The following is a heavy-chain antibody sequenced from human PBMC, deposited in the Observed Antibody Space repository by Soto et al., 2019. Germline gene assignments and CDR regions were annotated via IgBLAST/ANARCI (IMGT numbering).Heavy chain of an antibody. Sequence: SVKVSCKASGGTFSSHAISWVRQAPGQGLEWMGGIIPIFGTANYAQKFQGRVTITADESTSTAYMELSSLRSEDTAAYYCASRDCGGDCYQDYYGMDVWGQGTTVTVSS. CDR2: IIPIFGTA. CDR3: ASRDCGGDCYQDYYGMDV. V-gene: IGHV1-69*13. CDR1: GGTFSSHA. D-gene: IGHD2-21*02. J-gene: IGHJ6*02.